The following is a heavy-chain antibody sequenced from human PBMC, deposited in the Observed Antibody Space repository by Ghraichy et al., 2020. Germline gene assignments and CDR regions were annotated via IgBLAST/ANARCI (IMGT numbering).Heavy chain of an antibody. CDR2: INPSGGST. Sequence: ASVKVSCKASGYTFTSYYMHWVRQAPGQGLEWMGIINPSGGSTRYAQKFQGRVTMTRDTSTSTVYMELSSLRSEDTAVYYCATDIVVVPAASDYWGQGTLVTVSS. J-gene: IGHJ4*02. CDR1: GYTFTSYY. D-gene: IGHD2-2*01. CDR3: ATDIVVVPAASDY. V-gene: IGHV1-46*01.